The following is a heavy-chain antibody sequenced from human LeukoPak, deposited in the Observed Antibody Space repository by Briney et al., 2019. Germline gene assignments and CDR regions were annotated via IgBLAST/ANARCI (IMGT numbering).Heavy chain of an antibody. CDR3: ARDMIAVAGIFDY. CDR1: GFTFSDYY. J-gene: IGHJ4*02. D-gene: IGHD6-19*01. V-gene: IGHV3-11*01. CDR2: ISSSGSTI. Sequence: GGSLRLSCAVSGFTFSDYYMSWIRQAPGKGLEWVSYISSSGSTIYYADSVKGRFTISKDNAKNSLYLQVNSLRAEDTAVYYCARDMIAVAGIFDYWGQGTLVTVSS.